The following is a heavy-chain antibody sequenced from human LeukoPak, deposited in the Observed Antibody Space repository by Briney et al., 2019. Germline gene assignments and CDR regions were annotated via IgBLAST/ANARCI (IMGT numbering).Heavy chain of an antibody. CDR3: ARDPLGYNWFDP. CDR2: IYYSGST. Sequence: PSETLSLTCTVSGGSISSYYWSWIRQPPGKGLEWIGYIYYSGSTNYNPSLKGRVTISVDTSKNQFSLKLSSVTAADTAVYYCARDPLGYNWFDPWGQGTLVTVSS. J-gene: IGHJ5*02. CDR1: GGSISSYY. D-gene: IGHD3-16*01. V-gene: IGHV4-59*01.